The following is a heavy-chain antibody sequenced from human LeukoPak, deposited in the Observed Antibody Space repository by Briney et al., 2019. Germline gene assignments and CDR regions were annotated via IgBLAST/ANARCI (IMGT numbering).Heavy chain of an antibody. D-gene: IGHD3-10*02. J-gene: IGHJ6*04. Sequence: GGSLRLSCAISGFTFSSYAMNWVRQAPGKGLEWVSAISGSGAITYYADSVKGRFTISRDNAKNSLYLQMNSLRAEDTAVYYCAGLGITMIGGVWGKGTTVTISS. V-gene: IGHV3-23*01. CDR2: ISGSGAIT. CDR3: AGLGITMIGGV. CDR1: GFTFSSYA.